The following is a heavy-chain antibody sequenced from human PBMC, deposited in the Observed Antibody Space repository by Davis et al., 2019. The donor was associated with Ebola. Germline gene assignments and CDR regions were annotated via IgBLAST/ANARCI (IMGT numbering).Heavy chain of an antibody. CDR1: GGSISSGGYY. CDR2: IYYSGGT. Sequence: LRLSCTVSGGSISSGGYYWSWIRQHPGKGLEWIGYIYYSGGTYYNPSLKSRVTISVDTSKNQFSLKLSSVTAADTAVYYCATKDFWSGDFDYWGQGTLVTVSS. J-gene: IGHJ4*02. D-gene: IGHD3-3*01. V-gene: IGHV4-31*03. CDR3: ATKDFWSGDFDY.